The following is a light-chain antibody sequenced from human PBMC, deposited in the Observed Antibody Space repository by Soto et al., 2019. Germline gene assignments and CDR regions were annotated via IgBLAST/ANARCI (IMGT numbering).Light chain of an antibody. V-gene: IGLV6-57*01. Sequence: NFMLTQPHSVSESPGKTVTISCTRSSGSFASNSVQWYQQRPGSSPTTVIYEDNQRPSGVPDRFSGSIDSSSKSASLSISGLKTEDEADYYCQSYDSSNWVFGGGTKLT. J-gene: IGLJ3*02. CDR3: QSYDSSNWV. CDR2: EDN. CDR1: SGSFASNS.